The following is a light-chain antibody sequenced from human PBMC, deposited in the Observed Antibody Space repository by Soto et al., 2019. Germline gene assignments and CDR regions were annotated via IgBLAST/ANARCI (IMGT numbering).Light chain of an antibody. CDR3: AAWDASLSAVV. CDR2: TDN. V-gene: IGLV1-44*01. CDR1: SSTIGTNA. Sequence: QSVLTQPPSASGTPGQRVTFSCSGSSSTIGTNAVNWYQQLPGTAPKLIIYTDNQRPSGVPDRFSGSKSGTSASLAISGLQSEDEADYYCAAWDASLSAVVFGGGTKLTVL. J-gene: IGLJ2*01.